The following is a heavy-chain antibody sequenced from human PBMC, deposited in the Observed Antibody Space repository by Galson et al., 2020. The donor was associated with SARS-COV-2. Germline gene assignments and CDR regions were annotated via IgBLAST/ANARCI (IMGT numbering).Heavy chain of an antibody. D-gene: IGHD6-19*01. CDR2: ISYDGSNK. CDR3: AAAIPDSSGWYCGY. CDR1: GFTFSSYA. Sequence: GESLKISCAASGFTFSSYAMHWVRQAPGKGLEWVAVISYDGSNKYYADSVKGRFTISRDNSKNTLYLQMNSLRAEDTAVYYCAAAIPDSSGWYCGYWGQGTLVTVSS. J-gene: IGHJ4*02. V-gene: IGHV3-30*04.